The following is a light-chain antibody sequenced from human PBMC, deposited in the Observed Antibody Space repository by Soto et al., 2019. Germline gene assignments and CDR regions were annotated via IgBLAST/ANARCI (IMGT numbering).Light chain of an antibody. CDR1: QGISNY. V-gene: IGKV1-27*01. Sequence: DIQMTQSPSSLSASVGDRVTITCRARQGISNYLAWYQQKPGKVPKLLIYAASTLQSGVPSRFSGSGSGTDFTLTISSLQPEDVATYYCQKYNSVPVWFGQGTKVEIK. J-gene: IGKJ1*01. CDR3: QKYNSVPVW. CDR2: AAS.